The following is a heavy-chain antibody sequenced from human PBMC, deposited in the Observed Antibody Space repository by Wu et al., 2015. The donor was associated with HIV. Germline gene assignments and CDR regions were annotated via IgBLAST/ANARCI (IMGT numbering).Heavy chain of an antibody. Sequence: QVQLVQSGAEVKKPGASVKVSCKASGYTFTSYAISWVRQAPGQGLEWMGWISGYNGNTNYAQKLQGRVTMTTDTSTSTAYMELRSLRSDDTAVYYCARDRDYYGSGVISGPNVVPTPWGHGNPGHRLL. J-gene: IGHJ5*02. D-gene: IGHD3-10*01. CDR1: GYTFTSYA. CDR2: ISGYNGNT. CDR3: ARDRDYYGSGVISGPNVVPTP. V-gene: IGHV1-18*01.